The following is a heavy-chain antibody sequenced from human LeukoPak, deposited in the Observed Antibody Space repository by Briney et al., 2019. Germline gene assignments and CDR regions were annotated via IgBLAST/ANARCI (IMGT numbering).Heavy chain of an antibody. CDR2: ISAYNGNT. CDR3: ARDREGATPFDY. J-gene: IGHJ4*02. D-gene: IGHD1-26*01. Sequence: ASAKVSCKASGYTFTSCGISWVRQAPGQGLEWMGWISAYNGNTNYAQKLQGRVTMTTDTSTSTAYMELRSLRSDDTAVYYCARDREGATPFDYWGQGTLVTVSS. CDR1: GYTFTSCG. V-gene: IGHV1-18*01.